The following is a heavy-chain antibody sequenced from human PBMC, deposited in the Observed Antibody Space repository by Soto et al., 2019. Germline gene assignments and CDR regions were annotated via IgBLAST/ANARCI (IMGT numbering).Heavy chain of an antibody. CDR1: GFSFSTSGVA. CDR2: IYWDDDK. V-gene: IGHV2-5*02. J-gene: IGHJ5*02. D-gene: IGHD3-3*01. CDR3: VHRVGYYGSGVYQREWDS. Sequence: SGPTLVNPTQTLTLTCTFSGFSFSTSGVAVGWVRQSPGKALEWLAIIYWDDDKRHSPSLKNRLTITKDTSKNQVVLTMTNVDPVDTGTYYCVHRVGYYGSGVYQREWDSWGQGTLVTVSS.